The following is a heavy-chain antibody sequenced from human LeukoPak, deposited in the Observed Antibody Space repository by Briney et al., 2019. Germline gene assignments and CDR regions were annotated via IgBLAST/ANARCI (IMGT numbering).Heavy chain of an antibody. CDR1: GFTFSASW. CDR3: ARDAEGGTYRY. CDR2: IKEDGSAK. D-gene: IGHD1-26*01. J-gene: IGHJ4*02. Sequence: GGSLRLSCAASGFTFSASWMSWVREAPGKGLEWVANIKEDGSAKYYVDSVTGRFTISRDNAKNSLFMQIKTLRAEDTAVYYCARDAEGGTYRYWGQGTLVTVSS. V-gene: IGHV3-7*04.